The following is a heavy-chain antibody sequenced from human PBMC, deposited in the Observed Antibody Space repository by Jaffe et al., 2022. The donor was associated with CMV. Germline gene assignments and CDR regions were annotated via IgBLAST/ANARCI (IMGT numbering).Heavy chain of an antibody. V-gene: IGHV3-64*01. CDR2: ISSNGGST. D-gene: IGHD3-3*01. CDR1: GFTFSSYA. CDR3: ARDRGHDFWSGYSRHYYYYMDV. Sequence: EVQLVESGGGLVQPGGSLRLSCAASGFTFSSYAMHWVRQAPGKGLEYVSAISSNGGSTYYANSVKGRFTISRDNSKNTLYLQMGSLRAEDMAVYYCARDRGHDFWSGYSRHYYYYMDVWGKGTTVTVSS. J-gene: IGHJ6*03.